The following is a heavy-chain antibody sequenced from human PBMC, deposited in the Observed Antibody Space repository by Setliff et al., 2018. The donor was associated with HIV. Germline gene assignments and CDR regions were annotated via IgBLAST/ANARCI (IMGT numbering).Heavy chain of an antibody. J-gene: IGHJ4*02. CDR3: AKIAVADSY. D-gene: IGHD6-19*01. CDR2: IIPIFGTA. Sequence: SVKVSCKASGDTFSNYAISWVRQAPGQGLEWMGGIIPIFGTASHAQKFQGRVTITTDESTSTAYMELSSLRFEDTAVYYCAKIAVADSYWGQGTLVTVSS. V-gene: IGHV1-69*05. CDR1: GDTFSNYA.